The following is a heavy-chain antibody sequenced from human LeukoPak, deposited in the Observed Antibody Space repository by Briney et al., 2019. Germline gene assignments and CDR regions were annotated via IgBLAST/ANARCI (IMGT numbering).Heavy chain of an antibody. CDR1: GFPFSDSA. D-gene: IGHD3-16*01. CDR2: IRSKLNSYST. CDR3: SFGGRYHSKYTDV. Sequence: PGGSLRLSCEASGFPFSDSAIHWVRQASGKGLEWLGHIRSKLNSYSTVHAASVKGRFTISRDDSKNTAYLQMNSLKTEDSAVYYCSFGGRYHSKYTDVWGKGTTVTVSS. J-gene: IGHJ6*03. V-gene: IGHV3-73*01.